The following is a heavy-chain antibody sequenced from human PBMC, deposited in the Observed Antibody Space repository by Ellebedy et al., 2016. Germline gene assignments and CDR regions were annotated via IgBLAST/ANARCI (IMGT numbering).Heavy chain of an antibody. Sequence: GESLKISXVASGFTFRNFFMSWIRRAPGKGLEWVATISGAGYTTFFADSVKGRFTISRDNSKNTLYLQMNNLRVDDTALYYCRQGHYANYWGQGTLVTVSS. CDR1: GFTFRNFF. D-gene: IGHD4-17*01. J-gene: IGHJ4*02. CDR2: ISGAGYTT. V-gene: IGHV3-23*01. CDR3: RQGHYANY.